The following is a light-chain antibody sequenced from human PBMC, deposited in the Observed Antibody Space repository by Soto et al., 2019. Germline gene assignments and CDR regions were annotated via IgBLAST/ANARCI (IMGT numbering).Light chain of an antibody. J-gene: IGKJ1*01. Sequence: ETVMTQSPATLSVSPGERATLSCRASQSIRSTLAWFQQKPGQAPRLLIYDASKRATGIPARFSGSGSGTEFTLTISSLQSEDFAVYYCQQYGRSPTTFGQGTKVEIK. CDR3: QQYGRSPTT. CDR2: DAS. CDR1: QSIRST. V-gene: IGKV3-15*01.